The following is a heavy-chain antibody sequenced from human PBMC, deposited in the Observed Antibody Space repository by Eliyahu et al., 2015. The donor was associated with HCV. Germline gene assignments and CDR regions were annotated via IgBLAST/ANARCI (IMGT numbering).Heavy chain of an antibody. Sequence: QVQLVESGGGVVQPGXSLRLSCVAXGFTFSSYGMHWVRQAPGKGLEWVAITSYDGSNKYYADSVKGRFTISRDNSKNTLYLEMNSLRLDDTSVYYCARSVRSSPGDVWGQGTTVTVSS. CDR2: TSYDGSNK. J-gene: IGHJ6*02. CDR1: GFTFSSYG. V-gene: IGHV3-30*03. CDR3: ARSVRSSPGDV. D-gene: IGHD6-13*01.